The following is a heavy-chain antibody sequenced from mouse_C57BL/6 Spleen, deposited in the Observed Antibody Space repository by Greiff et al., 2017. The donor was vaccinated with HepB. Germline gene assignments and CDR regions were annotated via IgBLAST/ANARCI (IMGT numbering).Heavy chain of an antibody. CDR1: GYTFTGYW. CDR3: ARKAYYYGSSYGYFDV. Sequence: VQLQQSGAELMKPGASVKLSCKATGYTFTGYWIEWVKQRPGHGLEWIGEILPGSGSTNYNEKFKGKATFTADTSSNTAYMQLSSLTTEDSAIYYGARKAYYYGSSYGYFDVWGTGTTVTVSS. CDR2: ILPGSGST. J-gene: IGHJ1*03. D-gene: IGHD1-1*01. V-gene: IGHV1-9*01.